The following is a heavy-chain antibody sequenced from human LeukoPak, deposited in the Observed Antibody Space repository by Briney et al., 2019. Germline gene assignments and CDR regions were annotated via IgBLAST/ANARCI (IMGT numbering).Heavy chain of an antibody. CDR1: GFTFSSYS. Sequence: PGGSLRLSCAASGFTFSSYSMHWVRQAPGKGLEWVSSISSSSSYIYYADSVKGRFTISRDNAKNSLYLQMNSLRAEDTALYYCARARGIQLWLDVWGKGTTVTVSS. CDR2: ISSSSSYI. D-gene: IGHD5-18*01. CDR3: ARARGIQLWLDV. J-gene: IGHJ6*04. V-gene: IGHV3-21*01.